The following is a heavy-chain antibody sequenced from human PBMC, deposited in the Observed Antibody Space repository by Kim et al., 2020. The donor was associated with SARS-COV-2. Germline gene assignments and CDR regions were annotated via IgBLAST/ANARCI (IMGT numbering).Heavy chain of an antibody. J-gene: IGHJ6*01. CDR3: ARGGDCSCTSCYFYYY. Sequence: GGSLRLSCAASGFDFGTHSMNWVRQAPGKGLEWVSSIGGASNYIYYADSVKGRFTISRDNANNSLYLQMNSLRAEDTAVYYCARGGDCSCTSCYFYYY. CDR1: GFDFGTHS. V-gene: IGHV3-21*01. D-gene: IGHD2-2*01. CDR2: IGGASNYI.